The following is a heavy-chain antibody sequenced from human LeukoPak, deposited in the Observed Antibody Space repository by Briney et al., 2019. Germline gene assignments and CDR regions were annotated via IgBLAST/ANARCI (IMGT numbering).Heavy chain of an antibody. V-gene: IGHV3-23*01. J-gene: IGHJ3*02. CDR3: AKVGDSSGYYSDAFDI. Sequence: GGSLRLSCAASGFTFSSYAMSWVRQAPGKGLEWVSAISGSGGSTYYADSVKGRFTISRDNSNNALYLQMNSLRAEDTAVYYCAKVGDSSGYYSDAFDIWGQGTMVTVSS. CDR1: GFTFSSYA. D-gene: IGHD3-22*01. CDR2: ISGSGGST.